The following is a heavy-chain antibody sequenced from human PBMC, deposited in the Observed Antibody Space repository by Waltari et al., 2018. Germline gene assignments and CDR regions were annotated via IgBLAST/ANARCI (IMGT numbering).Heavy chain of an antibody. CDR3: ARATASPYSSSWYAFDY. D-gene: IGHD6-13*01. CDR1: GGTFSSYT. J-gene: IGHJ4*02. V-gene: IGHV1-69*02. Sequence: QVQLVQSGAEVKTPGSSVKVSCKASGGTFSSYTISWVRQAPGQGLEWMGRIIPILGIANYAQKFQGRVTITADKSTSTAYMELSSLRSEDTAVYYCARATASPYSSSWYAFDYWGQGTLVTVSS. CDR2: IIPILGIA.